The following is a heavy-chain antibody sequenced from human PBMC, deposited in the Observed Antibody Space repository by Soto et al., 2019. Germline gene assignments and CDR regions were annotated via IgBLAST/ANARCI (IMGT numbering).Heavy chain of an antibody. D-gene: IGHD1-7*01. V-gene: IGHV1-18*01. Sequence: ASVKVSCKASGYTFTSYGISWVRQAPGQGLEWMGWISAYNGNTNYAQKLQGRVTMTTDTSTSTAYMELRSLRSDDTAVYYCARDVRPITGTTDAFDIWGQGTMVTVSS. CDR1: GYTFTSYG. CDR3: ARDVRPITGTTDAFDI. J-gene: IGHJ3*02. CDR2: ISAYNGNT.